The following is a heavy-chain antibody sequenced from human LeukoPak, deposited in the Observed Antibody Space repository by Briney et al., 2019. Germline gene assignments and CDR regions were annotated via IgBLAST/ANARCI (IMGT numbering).Heavy chain of an antibody. J-gene: IGHJ4*02. V-gene: IGHV3-48*03. CDR1: GFTFSSYE. Sequence: GGSLRLSCAASGFTFSSYEMNWVRQAPGKGLEWVSYISSSGSTIYYADSVKGRFTISRDNSKNTLYLQMNSLRAEDTAVYYCARVTLVVTAIIFDYWGQGTLVTVSS. CDR2: ISSSGSTI. CDR3: ARVTLVVTAIIFDY. D-gene: IGHD2-21*02.